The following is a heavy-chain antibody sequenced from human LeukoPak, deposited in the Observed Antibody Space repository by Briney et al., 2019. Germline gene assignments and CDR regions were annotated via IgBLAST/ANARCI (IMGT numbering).Heavy chain of an antibody. CDR3: AGGRTDIVVVPATLRNYYFDY. V-gene: IGHV1-46*01. J-gene: IGHJ4*02. Sequence: ASVKVSCKASGYTFTNYYMHWVRQAPGQGLEWMGVINPSGGSTNSAQKFQGRLTMTRDTSTSTAYMELSSLRSEDTAVYYCAGGRTDIVVVPATLRNYYFDYWGQGTLVTVSS. CDR1: GYTFTNYY. CDR2: INPSGGST. D-gene: IGHD2-2*01.